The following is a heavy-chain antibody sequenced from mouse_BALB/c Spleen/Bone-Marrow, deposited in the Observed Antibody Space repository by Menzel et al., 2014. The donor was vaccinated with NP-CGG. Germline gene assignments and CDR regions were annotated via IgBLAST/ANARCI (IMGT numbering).Heavy chain of an antibody. J-gene: IGHJ3*01. Sequence: VQLQESGTELMKPGASVKISCKATGYTSSSYWIEWVNQRPGHGLEWIGEILPGSGSTNYNEKFKGKATFTADTSSNTAYMQLSSLTSEDSAVHYCARRGHGFAWFAYWGQGTLVTVSA. CDR2: ILPGSGST. D-gene: IGHD1-2*01. CDR3: ARRGHGFAWFAY. V-gene: IGHV1-9*01. CDR1: GYTSSSYW.